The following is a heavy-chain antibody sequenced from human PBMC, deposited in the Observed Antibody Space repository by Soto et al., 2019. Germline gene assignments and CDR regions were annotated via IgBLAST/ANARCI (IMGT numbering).Heavy chain of an antibody. CDR3: ARPPGYISDWHYFDL. D-gene: IGHD2-21*02. CDR1: GYTFTNYY. V-gene: IGHV1-2*02. CDR2: ISPKSGGT. Sequence: GASVKVSCKASGYTFTNYYMHCVRQAPGQGFEWLGRISPKSGGTNYAQKFQGRVTMTWDTSLKTAYMELSSLISEDTAVYYCARPPGYISDWHYFDLWGQGTLVTVSS. J-gene: IGHJ4*02.